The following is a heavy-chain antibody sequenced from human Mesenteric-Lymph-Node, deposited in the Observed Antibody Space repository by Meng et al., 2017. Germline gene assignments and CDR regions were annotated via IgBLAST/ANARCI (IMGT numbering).Heavy chain of an antibody. D-gene: IGHD3-10*01. CDR3: ARDDTYGSLDY. CDR1: GDTFTRYS. Sequence: QGRLVQSGSALKKPGASVRVSCKASGDTFTRYSTNWFRQAPGQGLEWMGWINTNTGNPTSAQGFTGRFLFSLDTSVSTAYLHILNLKAEDTAMYYCARDDTYGSLDYWGQGTLVTVSS. J-gene: IGHJ4*02. CDR2: INTNTGNP. V-gene: IGHV7-4-1*01.